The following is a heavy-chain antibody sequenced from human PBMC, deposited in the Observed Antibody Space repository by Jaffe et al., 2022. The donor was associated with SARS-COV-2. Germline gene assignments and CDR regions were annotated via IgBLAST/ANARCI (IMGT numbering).Heavy chain of an antibody. CDR3: AKDDYKEGYYFDY. Sequence: QVQLVESGGGVVQPGRSLRLSCAASGFTFSSYGMHWVRQAPGKGLEWVAVISYDGSNKYYADSVKGRFTISRDNSKNTLYLQMNSLRAEDTAVYYCAKDDYKEGYYFDYWGQGTLVTVSS. CDR2: ISYDGSNK. D-gene: IGHD4-4*01. J-gene: IGHJ4*02. V-gene: IGHV3-30*18. CDR1: GFTFSSYG.